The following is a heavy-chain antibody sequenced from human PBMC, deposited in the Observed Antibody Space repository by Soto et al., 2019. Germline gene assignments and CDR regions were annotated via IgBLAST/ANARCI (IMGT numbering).Heavy chain of an antibody. J-gene: IGHJ6*02. CDR2: IIPIFGTA. D-gene: IGHD3-22*01. CDR1: GGTFSSYA. Sequence: QVQLVQSGAEVKKPGSSVKVSCKASGGTFSSYAISWVRQAPGQGLEWMGGIIPIFGTANYAQKFQGRVTIXAXEXPRTAYMYLSSMRSEDTAVYYRAGIVHPRHYYGMDVWGQGTTVTVSS. V-gene: IGHV1-69*12. CDR3: AGIVHPRHYYGMDV.